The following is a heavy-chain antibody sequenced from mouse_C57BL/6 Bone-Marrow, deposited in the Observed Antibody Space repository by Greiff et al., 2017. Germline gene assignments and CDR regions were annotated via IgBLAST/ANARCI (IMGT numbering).Heavy chain of an antibody. Sequence: QVQLQPGAELVKPGASVKLSCKASGYTFTSYWMQWVKQRPGQGLEWIGEIDPSDSYTNYNQKFKGKATLTVDTSSSTAYMQLSSLTSEDSAVYYCASLNYYGSSYTFDYWGQGTTLTVSS. CDR2: IDPSDSYT. CDR1: GYTFTSYW. J-gene: IGHJ2*01. CDR3: ASLNYYGSSYTFDY. V-gene: IGHV1-50*01. D-gene: IGHD1-1*01.